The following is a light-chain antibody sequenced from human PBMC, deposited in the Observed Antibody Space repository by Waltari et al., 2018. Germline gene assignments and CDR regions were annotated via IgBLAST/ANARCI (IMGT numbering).Light chain of an antibody. V-gene: IGKV3-11*01. CDR2: DTS. Sequence: EIVLTQSPATLSLSPGERATLSCRASQSVRSYLAWYQQKPGQAPRLLIDDTSNRASGIPARFSGSGSGTDFSLSISSLEPEDFAVYYCQQYGESPLAFGGGTKVEIK. CDR1: QSVRSY. J-gene: IGKJ4*01. CDR3: QQYGESPLA.